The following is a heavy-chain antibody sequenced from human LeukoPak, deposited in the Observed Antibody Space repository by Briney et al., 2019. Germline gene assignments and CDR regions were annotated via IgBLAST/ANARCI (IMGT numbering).Heavy chain of an antibody. CDR2: IYTGDRA. CDR3: ATDRDPHYGMQV. D-gene: IGHD1-14*01. CDR1: GFSVTNNY. J-gene: IGHJ6*02. Sequence: GGSLRLSCAASGFSVTNNYVTWVRQAPEKGLEWVSVIYTGDRADYSDSVKGRFTMSRDNFKNTLYLQMNNLRAEDSAVYYCATDRDPHYGMQVWGQGTTVTVSS. V-gene: IGHV3-53*01.